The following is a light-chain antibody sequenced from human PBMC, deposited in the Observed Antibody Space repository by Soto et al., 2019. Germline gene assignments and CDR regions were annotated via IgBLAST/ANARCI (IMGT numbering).Light chain of an antibody. CDR1: SSNIGNNY. CDR3: GTWDNSLSTWV. Sequence: QSVLTQPPSVSAAPGQKVTISCSGSSSNIGNNYVSWYQQLPGTAPKLLIYESNKRLSGIPDRFSGSKSATSATLGITGLQTGDEADYYCGTWDNSLSTWVFGGGTKLTVL. V-gene: IGLV1-51*02. J-gene: IGLJ3*02. CDR2: ESN.